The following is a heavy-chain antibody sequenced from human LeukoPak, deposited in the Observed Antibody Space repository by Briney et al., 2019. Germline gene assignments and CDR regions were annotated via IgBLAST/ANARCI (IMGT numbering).Heavy chain of an antibody. CDR1: GGFVSTYY. D-gene: IGHD2-15*01. J-gene: IGHJ2*01. CDR3: ARGEGGYYSHWHFDL. V-gene: IGHV4-59*02. CDR2: KYYSGNT. Sequence: SETLSLTCNVSGGFVSTYYWSWIRQSPGKGLEWIGYKYYSGNTNCSPSLQSRVTISVDTSTNQVFLQLTSVTAADTAVYYCARGEGGYYSHWHFDLWGRGILVSVSS.